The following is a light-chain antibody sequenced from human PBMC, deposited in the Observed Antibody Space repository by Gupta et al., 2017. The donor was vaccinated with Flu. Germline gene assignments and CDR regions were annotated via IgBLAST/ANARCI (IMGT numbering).Light chain of an antibody. CDR3: QQDYSIPYT. CDR2: WAS. Sequence: SLGETATMSCKTSQTWCYNLNNKNYLAWYQQKPGQPPKLLINWASTRASGVPDRFSGSESGTDFTLTISSLQAEDVAVYYCQQDYSIPYTFGQGTXLEIK. V-gene: IGKV4-1*01. CDR1: QTWCYNLNNKNY. J-gene: IGKJ2*01.